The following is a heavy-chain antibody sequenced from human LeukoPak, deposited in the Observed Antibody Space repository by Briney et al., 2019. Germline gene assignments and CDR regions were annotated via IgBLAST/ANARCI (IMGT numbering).Heavy chain of an antibody. Sequence: PSETLSLTCTVSGGSINSFYWSWIRQPAGKGLEWIGRIYSSGSTNYNPSLKSRVSMSVDTSKNQFSLKLTSVTAADTAVYYCARGGKATVVTMWGQGILVTVSS. CDR3: ARGGKATVVTM. V-gene: IGHV4-4*07. CDR1: GGSINSFY. CDR2: IYSSGST. D-gene: IGHD4-23*01. J-gene: IGHJ4*02.